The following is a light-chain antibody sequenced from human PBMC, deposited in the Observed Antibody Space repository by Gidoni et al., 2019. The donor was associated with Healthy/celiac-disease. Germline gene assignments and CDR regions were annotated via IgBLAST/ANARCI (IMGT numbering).Light chain of an antibody. CDR2: GAS. V-gene: IGKV3-20*01. CDR3: QQYGSSSWT. CDR1: QSGSSSY. Sequence: EIVLTQSPGTLSLSPGERATLSCRASQSGSSSYLAWYQQKPGQAPRLLIYGASSRATGIPDRFSGSGSGTDFTLTTSRLEPEDFAVYYCQQYGSSSWTFGQGTKVEIK. J-gene: IGKJ1*01.